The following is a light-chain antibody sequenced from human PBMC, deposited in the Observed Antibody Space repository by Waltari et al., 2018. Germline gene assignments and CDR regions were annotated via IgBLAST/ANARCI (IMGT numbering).Light chain of an antibody. J-gene: IGKJ2*01. CDR1: QDISTS. CDR2: DAS. CDR3: QQYDNLPYT. Sequence: DIQMTQSPSSLSASVGDRVTITCQASQDISTSLNWYQQKPGKAPKFLIYDASNLETGVPSRFSGSGSGTDFTFTITSLQPEDVATYYCQQYDNLPYTFGRGTKLEIK. V-gene: IGKV1-33*01.